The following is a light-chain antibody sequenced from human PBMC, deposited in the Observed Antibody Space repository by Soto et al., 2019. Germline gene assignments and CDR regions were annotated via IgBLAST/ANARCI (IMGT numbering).Light chain of an antibody. CDR3: CSYAGSYTRYV. J-gene: IGLJ1*01. CDR1: SSDVGGYNY. V-gene: IGLV2-11*01. Sequence: QSALTQPRSVSGSPGQSVTISCTGTSSDVGGYNYVSWYQQHPGKAPKLMIYDVSKRPSGVPDRFSGSKSGNTASLPISGLQAEDEADSYCCSYAGSYTRYVFGTGTKLTVL. CDR2: DVS.